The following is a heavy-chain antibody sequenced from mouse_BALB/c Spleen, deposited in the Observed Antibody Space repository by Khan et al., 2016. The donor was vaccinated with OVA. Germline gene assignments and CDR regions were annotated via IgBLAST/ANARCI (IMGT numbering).Heavy chain of an antibody. V-gene: IGHV14-3*02. D-gene: IGHD2-1*01. Sequence: VQLKESVAELVRPGASVKLSCTASGFNVKDTYIHWMNQRPEQGLEWIGRIDPANGDTKYGPKFPDKATITAETSSNTAYLYLSSLTSEDTAVYYCATRYGSPFAYWGQGTLVTVSA. J-gene: IGHJ3*01. CDR3: ATRYGSPFAY. CDR1: GFNVKDTY. CDR2: IDPANGDT.